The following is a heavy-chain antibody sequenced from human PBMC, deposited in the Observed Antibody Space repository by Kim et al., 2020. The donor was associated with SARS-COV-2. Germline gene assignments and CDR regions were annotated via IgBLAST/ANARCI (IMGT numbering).Heavy chain of an antibody. D-gene: IGHD3-9*01. CDR3: AKLTDH. J-gene: IGHJ4*02. V-gene: IGHV3-23*01. Sequence: GNDGSTYYADCVRGRFTISRDNSKNTLYLQINSLRAEDTAVYFCAKLTDHWGQGTLVTVSS. CDR2: GNDGST.